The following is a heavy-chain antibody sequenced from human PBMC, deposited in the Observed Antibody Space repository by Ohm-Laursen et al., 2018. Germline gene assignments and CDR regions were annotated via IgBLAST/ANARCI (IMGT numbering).Heavy chain of an antibody. CDR1: GGSVSSGSYY. D-gene: IGHD3-22*01. CDR3: ARDDSSGYHDIFDI. J-gene: IGHJ3*02. Sequence: TLSLTCTVSGGSVSSGSYYWSWIRQPPGKGLEWIGYIYYSGSTSYNPSLKSRVTISVDTSKNQFSLKLSSVTAADTAVYYCARDDSSGYHDIFDIWGQGTMVTVSS. V-gene: IGHV4-61*01. CDR2: IYYSGST.